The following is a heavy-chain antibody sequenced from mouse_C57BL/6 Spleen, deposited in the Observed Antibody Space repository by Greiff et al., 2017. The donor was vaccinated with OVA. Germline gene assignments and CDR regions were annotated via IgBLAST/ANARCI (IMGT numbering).Heavy chain of an antibody. CDR3: ANGIYYGNDFDY. J-gene: IGHJ2*01. Sequence: VQLQQPGAELVRPGTSVKLSCKASGYTFTSYWMHWVKQRPGQGLEWIGVIDPSDSYTNYNQKFKGKATLTVDTSSSAAYMQLSSLTSEDSAVYYCANGIYYGNDFDYWGQGTTLTVAS. CDR1: GYTFTSYW. CDR2: IDPSDSYT. D-gene: IGHD2-1*01. V-gene: IGHV1-59*01.